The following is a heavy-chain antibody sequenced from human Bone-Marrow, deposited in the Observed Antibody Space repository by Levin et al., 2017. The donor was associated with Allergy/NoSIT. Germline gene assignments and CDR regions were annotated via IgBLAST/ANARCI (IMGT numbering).Heavy chain of an antibody. CDR3: ACRNTAWYGFDY. CDR2: ISHSGGT. CDR1: GGSISNNYW. V-gene: IGHV4-4*02. Sequence: PSETLSLTCAVSGGSISNNYWWNWVRQSPEKGLEWIGEISHSGGTHSNPSLKSRVTISVDKSKNQFSLRLNSVTAADTAVYFCACRNTAWYGFDYWGQGTLVTVSS. J-gene: IGHJ4*02. D-gene: IGHD6-13*01.